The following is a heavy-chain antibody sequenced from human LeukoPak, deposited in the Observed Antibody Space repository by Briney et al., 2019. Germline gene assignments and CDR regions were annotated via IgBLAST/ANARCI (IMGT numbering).Heavy chain of an antibody. CDR3: TRARGSGYKDAFDI. CDR2: IRSKAYGGTT. Sequence: GGSLRLSCTASGFTFGDYAMSWFRQAPGKGLEWVGFIRSKAYGGTTEYAASVKGRFTISRDDSKSIAYLQMNSLKTEDTAVYYCTRARGSGYKDAFDIWGQGTMVTVSS. V-gene: IGHV3-49*03. J-gene: IGHJ3*02. CDR1: GFTFGDYA. D-gene: IGHD3-22*01.